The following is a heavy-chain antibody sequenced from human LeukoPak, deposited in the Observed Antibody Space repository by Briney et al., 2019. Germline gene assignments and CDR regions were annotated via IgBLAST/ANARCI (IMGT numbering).Heavy chain of an antibody. Sequence: GGSLRLSCAASGFTFSTYSMNWVRPAPGKGLEWVSSISSSGRYIYYADSAKGRFTISRDNAKNSLYLQMNSLRAEDTAVYYCTSYRAEYFQHWGQGTLVSVSS. CDR2: ISSSGRYI. J-gene: IGHJ1*01. CDR1: GFTFSTYS. CDR3: TSYRAEYFQH. V-gene: IGHV3-21*01.